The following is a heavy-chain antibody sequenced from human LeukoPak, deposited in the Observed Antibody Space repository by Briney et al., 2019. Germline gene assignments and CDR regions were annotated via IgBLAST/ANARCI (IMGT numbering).Heavy chain of an antibody. CDR1: GYTFTSYG. V-gene: IGHV1-18*01. CDR2: ISAYNGNT. D-gene: IGHD5-18*01. CDR3: AWVTDRDPATSAFDI. Sequence: VASVKVSCKASGYTFTSYGISWVRQAPGQGLEWMGWISAYNGNTNYAQKFQGRVTMTRDTSISTAYMELSRLRSDDTAVYYCAWVTDRDPATSAFDIWGQGTMVTVSS. J-gene: IGHJ3*02.